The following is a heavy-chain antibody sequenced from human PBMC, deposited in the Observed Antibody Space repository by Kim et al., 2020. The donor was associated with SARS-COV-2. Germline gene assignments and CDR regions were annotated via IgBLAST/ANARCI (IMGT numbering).Heavy chain of an antibody. Sequence: GGSLRLSCAASGFTFSNYYMSWIRQAPGKGLEWVSYISSSGSTIYYADSVKGRFTISRDNAKNSLYLQMNSLRAEDTAVYYCARADGSGSYYIEYYFDYWGQGTLVTVSS. V-gene: IGHV3-11*01. J-gene: IGHJ4*02. CDR2: ISSSGSTI. D-gene: IGHD3-10*01. CDR3: ARADGSGSYYIEYYFDY. CDR1: GFTFSNYY.